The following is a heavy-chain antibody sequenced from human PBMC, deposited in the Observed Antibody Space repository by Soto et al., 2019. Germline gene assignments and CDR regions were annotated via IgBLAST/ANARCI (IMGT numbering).Heavy chain of an antibody. CDR3: VRVVAIPGYRDN. J-gene: IGHJ4*02. Sequence: SVKVSCKTSGGTFSSYAISWVRQAPGQGLEWMGGIVPIVDTSTYAQKFQGRVTITADESTSTVYMELSSLRSDDTAVYYCVRVVAIPGYRDNWGRGTRVTVSS. CDR2: IVPIVDTS. V-gene: IGHV1-69*13. D-gene: IGHD5-12*01. CDR1: GGTFSSYA.